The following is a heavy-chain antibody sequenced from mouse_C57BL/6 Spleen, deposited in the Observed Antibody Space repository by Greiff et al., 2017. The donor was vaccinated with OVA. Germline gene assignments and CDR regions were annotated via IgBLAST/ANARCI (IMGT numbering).Heavy chain of an antibody. Sequence: VNVVESGPGLVAPSQSLSITCTVSGFSLTSYGVDWVRQSPGKGLEWLGVIWGVGSTNYNSALKSRLSSSKDNSKSQVFLKMNSLQTDDTAMYYCARGSSYGYFDVWGTGTTVTVSS. J-gene: IGHJ1*03. D-gene: IGHD1-1*01. CDR2: IWGVGST. V-gene: IGHV2-6*01. CDR3: ARGSSYGYFDV. CDR1: GFSLTSYG.